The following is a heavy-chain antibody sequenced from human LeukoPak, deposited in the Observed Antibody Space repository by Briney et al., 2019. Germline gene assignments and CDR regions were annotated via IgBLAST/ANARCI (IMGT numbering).Heavy chain of an antibody. D-gene: IGHD3-10*01. CDR2: ITTSGGI. Sequence: QPGGSLRLSCAASGFTFSTYEMHWVRQAPGKGREWVSYITTSGGIYYADSVRGRFTISRDNAKNSLFLQMNSLRAEDMGVYNSARGRSVIDGSGTYVGLDYWGQGTLVTVSP. J-gene: IGHJ4*02. V-gene: IGHV3-48*03. CDR1: GFTFSTYE. CDR3: ARGRSVIDGSGTYVGLDY.